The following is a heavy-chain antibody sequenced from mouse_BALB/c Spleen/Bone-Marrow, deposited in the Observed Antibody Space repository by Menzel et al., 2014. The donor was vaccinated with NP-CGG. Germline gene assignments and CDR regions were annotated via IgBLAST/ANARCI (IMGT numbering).Heavy chain of an antibody. Sequence: AAEAVDFSRLWMSWVRQAPGKGLEWIGEINPDSRTINFTPSLKDKFIISRDSAKNTLYLQMSKVRSEDTALYYCARLGYYGAMEYWGQGTSVTVSS. CDR3: ARLGYYGAMEY. CDR1: AVDFSRLW. J-gene: IGHJ4*01. V-gene: IGHV4-1*02. CDR2: INPDSRTI. D-gene: IGHD1-1*01.